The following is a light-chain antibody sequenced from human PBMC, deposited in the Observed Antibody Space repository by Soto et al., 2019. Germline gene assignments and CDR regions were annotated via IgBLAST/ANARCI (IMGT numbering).Light chain of an antibody. Sequence: EIVMTQSPATLSVSPGERATLSCRASQSFSSSLAWYQQKPGQAPRLLIYDTSARATGIPARFSGSGSVTEFTLTISSLQSEDFAVYYCQQYNNWPFTFGGVTKVEI. J-gene: IGKJ4*01. CDR2: DTS. V-gene: IGKV3-15*01. CDR1: QSFSSS. CDR3: QQYNNWPFT.